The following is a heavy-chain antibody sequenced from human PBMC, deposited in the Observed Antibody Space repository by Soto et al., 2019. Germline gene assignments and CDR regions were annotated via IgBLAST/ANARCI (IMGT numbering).Heavy chain of an antibody. D-gene: IGHD6-19*01. CDR1: GFSFSTHV. CDR3: ARDDIPGIAVATYGLDV. Sequence: GGSLRLSCIDSGFSFSTHVMDWVRQAPGKGLEWVARILYDGSKEYYADSVKGRFTISKDNSKNTLYLQMNSLRAEDTAVYYCARDDIPGIAVATYGLDVWGQGTTVNVSS. J-gene: IGHJ6*02. V-gene: IGHV3-30*03. CDR2: ILYDGSKE.